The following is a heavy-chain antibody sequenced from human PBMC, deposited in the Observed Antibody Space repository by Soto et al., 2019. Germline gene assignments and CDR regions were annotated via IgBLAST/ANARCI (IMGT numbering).Heavy chain of an antibody. D-gene: IGHD1-1*01. Sequence: EVQLVESGGGLVQPGGSLRLSCAASGFTFSSYWMTWVRQAPGTGLEWLANINKDGSEKNYVDSVKGRLTISRDNAKNSLSVQMNSLRAEDTAVYYRAGGTNAEPGLDYWGQGILVTVSS. CDR1: GFTFSSYW. CDR3: AGGTNAEPGLDY. V-gene: IGHV3-7*04. J-gene: IGHJ4*02. CDR2: INKDGSEK.